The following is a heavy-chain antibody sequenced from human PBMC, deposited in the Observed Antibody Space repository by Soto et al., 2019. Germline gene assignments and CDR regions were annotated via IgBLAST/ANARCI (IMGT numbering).Heavy chain of an antibody. CDR3: GRLAAAVDL. J-gene: IGHJ4*02. V-gene: IGHV1-18*01. CDR2: ISAYNGNT. D-gene: IGHD6-25*01. Sequence: QVQLVQSGAEVKKPGASVKVSCKASGYTFTRYGISWVRQAPGQGIEWMGWISAYNGNTNYAQKLQGRVTMTTDTSTSTAYMELKSLRSDATAVYFFGRLAAAVDLWGQGKLVTVSS. CDR1: GYTFTRYG.